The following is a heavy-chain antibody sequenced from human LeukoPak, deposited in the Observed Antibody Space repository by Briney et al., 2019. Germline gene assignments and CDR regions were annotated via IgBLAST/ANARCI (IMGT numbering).Heavy chain of an antibody. D-gene: IGHD1-14*01. CDR2: INPDGSEI. CDR3: FGIF. Sequence: PGGSLRLSCAASGFTFSTYWINWARQAPGKGLEWVGNINPDGSEIYYVDSVKGRFIISRDNAKNSLSLQMNSLKTEDTAVYYCFGIFWGQGTLVTVSS. J-gene: IGHJ4*02. V-gene: IGHV3-7*01. CDR1: GFTFSTYW.